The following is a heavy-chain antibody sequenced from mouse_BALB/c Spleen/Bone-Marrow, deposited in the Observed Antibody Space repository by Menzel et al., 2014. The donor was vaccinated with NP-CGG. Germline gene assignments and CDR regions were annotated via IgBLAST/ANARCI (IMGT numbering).Heavy chain of an antibody. J-gene: IGHJ3*01. V-gene: IGHV1S29*02. Sequence: VQLKESGPELVKPGASVKISCKASGYTFTDYNMRWVKQSHGKSLEWIGYIYPYNGGAGYNQKFKSKATLTVDNSSSTAYMELRRLASEDSAVYYCARATTAGIAYWGLGTLVTVSA. CDR1: GYTFTDYN. CDR2: IYPYNGGA. CDR3: ARATTAGIAY. D-gene: IGHD1-2*01.